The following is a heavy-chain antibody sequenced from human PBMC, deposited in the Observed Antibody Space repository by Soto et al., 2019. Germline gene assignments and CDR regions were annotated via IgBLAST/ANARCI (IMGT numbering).Heavy chain of an antibody. V-gene: IGHV1-18*04. CDR2: ISAYNGNT. Sequence: ASVKVSCKASGYTFTNYGISWVRQAPGQGLEWMGWISAYNGNTNYAQKLQGRVTMTTDTSTSTAYMGLRSLRSDDTAVYYCATSPTRGYDSSGYGGMDVWGQGTTVTVSS. D-gene: IGHD3-22*01. CDR1: GYTFTNYG. J-gene: IGHJ6*02. CDR3: ATSPTRGYDSSGYGGMDV.